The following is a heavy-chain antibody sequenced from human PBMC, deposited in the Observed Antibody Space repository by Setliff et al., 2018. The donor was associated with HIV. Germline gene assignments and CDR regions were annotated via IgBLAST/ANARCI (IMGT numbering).Heavy chain of an antibody. CDR2: IYLSGST. CDR3: ARHQITTDSPFDY. CDR1: GYSISSGYY. V-gene: IGHV4-38-2*02. Sequence: SETLSLTCTVSGYSISSGYYWGWIRQTPGKGLEWIGSIYLSGSTYYNPSLKSRVTISLDTSKNQFSLKLSSVTAADTAVYYCARHQITTDSPFDYWGQGTLVTVSS. J-gene: IGHJ4*02.